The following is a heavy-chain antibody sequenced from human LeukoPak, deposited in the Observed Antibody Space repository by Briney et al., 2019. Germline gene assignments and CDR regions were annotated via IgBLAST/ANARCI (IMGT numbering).Heavy chain of an antibody. J-gene: IGHJ4*02. CDR1: GGSISSGGYY. V-gene: IGHV4-31*03. D-gene: IGHD6-6*01. Sequence: SETLSLTCTVSGGSISSGGYYWSWIRQHPGKGLEWIGYIYYSGSTYYNPSLKSRVTISVDTSKNQFSLKLSSVTAADTAVYYCARGEYSSSSDYFDYWGQGTLVTVSS. CDR3: ARGEYSSSSDYFDY. CDR2: IYYSGST.